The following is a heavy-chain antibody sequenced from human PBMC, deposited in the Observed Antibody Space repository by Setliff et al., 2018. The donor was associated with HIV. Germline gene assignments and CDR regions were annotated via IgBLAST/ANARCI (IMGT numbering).Heavy chain of an antibody. J-gene: IGHJ4*01. CDR2: IYYSGST. V-gene: IGHV4-59*01. CDR3: ARGALLAVFDFDH. CDR1: GGSISSYY. D-gene: IGHD3-10*01. Sequence: SETLSLTCIVSGGSISSYYWSWIRQSPGKGLEWIGYIYYSGSTNYNPSLKSRVTILVDTAKNQFSLKLNSVTAADTAVYFCARGALLAVFDFDHWGHGTQVTVSS.